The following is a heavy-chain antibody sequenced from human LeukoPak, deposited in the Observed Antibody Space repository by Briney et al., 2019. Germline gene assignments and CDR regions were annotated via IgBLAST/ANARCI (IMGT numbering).Heavy chain of an antibody. J-gene: IGHJ6*02. CDR3: ARGLEVPAAYYYYHGMDV. D-gene: IGHD2-2*01. CDR1: GYTFTGYY. CDR2: INPNSGGT. V-gene: IGHV1-2*02. Sequence: ASVKVSCKASGYTFTGYYMHWVRQAPGQGLEWMGWINPNSGGTNYAQKFQGRLTMTRDTSISTAYMELSRLRSDDTAVYYCARGLEVPAAYYYYHGMDVWGQGTTVTVSS.